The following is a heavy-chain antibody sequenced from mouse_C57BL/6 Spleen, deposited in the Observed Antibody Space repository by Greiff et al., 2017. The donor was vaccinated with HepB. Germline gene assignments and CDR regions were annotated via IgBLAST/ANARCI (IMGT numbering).Heavy chain of an antibody. D-gene: IGHD1-1*01. J-gene: IGHJ2*01. V-gene: IGHV14-4*01. CDR2: IDPENGDT. CDR1: GFNIKDDY. CDR3: TTGPYGY. Sequence: DVKLQQSGAELVRPGASVKLSCTASGFNIKDDYMHWVKQRPEQGLEWIGWIDPENGDTEYASKFQGKATITADTSSNTAYLQLSSLTSEDTAVYYCTTGPYGYWGQGTTLTVSS.